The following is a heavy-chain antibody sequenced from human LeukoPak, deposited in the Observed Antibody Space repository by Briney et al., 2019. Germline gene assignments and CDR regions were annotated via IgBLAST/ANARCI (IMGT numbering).Heavy chain of an antibody. D-gene: IGHD2-2*01. V-gene: IGHV3-30*03. Sequence: GGSLRLSCAASGFTFSSYSMNWVRQAPGKGLEWVAVISYDGSNKYYADSVKGRFTISRDNSKNTLYLQMNSLRAEDTAVYYCATPLPNCSSTSCYAYFDYWGQGTLVTVSS. CDR2: ISYDGSNK. J-gene: IGHJ4*02. CDR1: GFTFSSYS. CDR3: ATPLPNCSSTSCYAYFDY.